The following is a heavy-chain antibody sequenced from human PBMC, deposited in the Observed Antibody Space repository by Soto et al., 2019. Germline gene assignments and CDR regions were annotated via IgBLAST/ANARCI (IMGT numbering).Heavy chain of an antibody. Sequence: QVQLVQSGAEVKKPGSSVTVSCKASGGSFGNSAISWVRQAPGQGLEWMGGITPIFPTPDYAQKFQGRVTITADEYTSTAYMELTSLRSEDTAIYYCARDKDRQQLGGNYYSGIGVWGQGTTVTVSS. V-gene: IGHV1-69*12. CDR2: ITPIFPTP. D-gene: IGHD3-3*02. CDR1: GGSFGNSA. CDR3: ARDKDRQQLGGNYYSGIGV. J-gene: IGHJ6*02.